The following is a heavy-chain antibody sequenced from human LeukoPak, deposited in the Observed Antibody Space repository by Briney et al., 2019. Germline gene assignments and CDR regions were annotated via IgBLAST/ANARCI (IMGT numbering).Heavy chain of an antibody. J-gene: IGHJ6*02. CDR1: GGSISSYY. V-gene: IGHV4-59*08. D-gene: IGHD2-2*02. CDR2: IYYSGST. CDR3: ARFRRYCSSTSCYIYYYYGMDV. Sequence: SETLSLTCTVSGGSISSYYWSWIRQPPGKGLEWIGYIYYSGSTNYNPSPKSRVTISVDTSKNQFSLKLSSVTAADTAVYYCARFRRYCSSTSCYIYYYYGMDVWGQGTTVTVSS.